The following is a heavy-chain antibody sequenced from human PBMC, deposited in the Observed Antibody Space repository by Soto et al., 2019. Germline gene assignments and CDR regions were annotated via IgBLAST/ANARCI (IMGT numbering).Heavy chain of an antibody. D-gene: IGHD3-16*01. CDR3: ARDNLRDYLDLWHYYYYYGMDV. V-gene: IGHV1-46*01. CDR1: GYTFTSYY. J-gene: IGHJ6*02. Sequence: ASVKVSFKASGYTFTSYYMHWVRQAPGQGLEWMGIINPSGGSTSYAQKFQGRVTMTRDTSTSTVYMELSSLRSEDTAVYYCARDNLRDYLDLWHYYYYYGMDVWGQGTTVTVSS. CDR2: INPSGGST.